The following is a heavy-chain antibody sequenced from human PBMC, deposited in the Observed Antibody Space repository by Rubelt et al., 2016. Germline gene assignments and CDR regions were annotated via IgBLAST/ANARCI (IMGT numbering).Heavy chain of an antibody. CDR3: ARLARGLEDYYYYYMDV. D-gene: IGHD3-3*01. CDR1: GGSFSGYY. Sequence: QVQLQQWGAGLLKPSETLSPTCAVYGGSFSGYYWSWIRQPPGKGLEWVGYIYYSGSTTYNPSFKVCATISGGTSKTLFSLKLGAVTAADTAVYYCARLARGLEDYYYYYMDVWGKGTTVTVSS. J-gene: IGHJ6*03. CDR2: IYYSGST. V-gene: IGHV4-34*01.